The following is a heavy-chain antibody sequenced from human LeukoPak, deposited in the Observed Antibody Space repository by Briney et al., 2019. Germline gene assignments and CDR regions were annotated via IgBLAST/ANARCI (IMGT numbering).Heavy chain of an antibody. Sequence: GGSLRLSCAASGFTFSSYDMHWVRQATGKGLEWVSAIGTAGDTYYPGSVKGRFTISRENAKNSLYLQMNSLRAGDTAVYYCARERNYGSGSYIDYGGQGTLVTVSS. J-gene: IGHJ4*02. V-gene: IGHV3-13*01. CDR2: IGTAGDT. CDR1: GFTFSSYD. D-gene: IGHD3-10*01. CDR3: ARERNYGSGSYIDY.